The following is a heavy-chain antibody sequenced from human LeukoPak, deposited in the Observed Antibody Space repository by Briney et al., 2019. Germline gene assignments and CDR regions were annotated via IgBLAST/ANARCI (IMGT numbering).Heavy chain of an antibody. CDR1: GYTFTSHA. V-gene: IGHV1-3*01. Sequence: ASVKVSCKASGYTFTSHAMHWVRQAPGQRLEWMGWINAGNGNTKYSQKFQGRVTITRDTSASTAYMGLSSLRSEDTAVYYCARGYYDFWSGYSLPPDYWGQGTLVTVSS. CDR3: ARGYYDFWSGYSLPPDY. J-gene: IGHJ4*02. CDR2: INAGNGNT. D-gene: IGHD3-3*01.